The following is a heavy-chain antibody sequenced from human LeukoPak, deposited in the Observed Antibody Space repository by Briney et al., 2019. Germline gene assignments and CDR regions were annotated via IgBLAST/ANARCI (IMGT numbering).Heavy chain of an antibody. CDR2: ISGSSSYI. CDR1: GFTFSSYS. J-gene: IGHJ4*02. Sequence: GGSLRLSCAASGFTFSSYSMNWVRQAPGKGLEWVSSISGSSSYIYYVDSVKGRFTISRDNAKNSLYLQMNSLRAEGTAVYFCARVSDFGDYGSDDYWGQGTLVTVSS. V-gene: IGHV3-21*01. CDR3: ARVSDFGDYGSDDY. D-gene: IGHD4-17*01.